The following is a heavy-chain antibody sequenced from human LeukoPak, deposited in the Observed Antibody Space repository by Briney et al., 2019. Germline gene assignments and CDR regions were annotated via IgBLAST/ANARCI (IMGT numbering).Heavy chain of an antibody. V-gene: IGHV3-33*01. Sequence: RGSLRLSCAASGFTFSSYGMHWVRQAPGKGLEWVAVIWYDGSNKYYADSVKGRFTISRDNSKNTLYLQMNSLRAEDTAVYYCARDTGDYDSPNPFYYYYYGMDVWGQGTTVTVSS. CDR1: GFTFSSYG. J-gene: IGHJ6*02. CDR3: ARDTGDYDSPNPFYYYYYGMDV. CDR2: IWYDGSNK. D-gene: IGHD3-22*01.